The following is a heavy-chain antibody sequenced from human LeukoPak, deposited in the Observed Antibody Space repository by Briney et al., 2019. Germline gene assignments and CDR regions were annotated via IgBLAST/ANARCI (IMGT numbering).Heavy chain of an antibody. J-gene: IGHJ4*02. CDR1: GGTFSSYA. CDR3: VFNSQAYYFDY. CDR2: IIPIFGTA. V-gene: IGHV1-69*13. D-gene: IGHD4-23*01. Sequence: GASVKVSCKASGGTFSSYAISWVRQAPGQGLEWMGGIIPIFGTANYAQKFQGRVTITADESTSTAYLELSSLRSEDTAAYYCVFNSQAYYFDYWGQGTLVTVSS.